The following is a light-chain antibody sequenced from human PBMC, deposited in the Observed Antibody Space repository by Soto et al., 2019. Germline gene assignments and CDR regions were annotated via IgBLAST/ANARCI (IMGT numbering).Light chain of an antibody. CDR3: QQYGSSPGT. Sequence: EIVMTQSPATLSVSPGERATLSCRASQSVSSNLAWYRQKRGQAPRLLIYDASSRATGIPERFSGSGSGTDFTLNISRLETEDFAVYYCQQYGSSPGTVGQGTKGDIK. V-gene: IGKV3-20*01. J-gene: IGKJ1*01. CDR1: QSVSSN. CDR2: DAS.